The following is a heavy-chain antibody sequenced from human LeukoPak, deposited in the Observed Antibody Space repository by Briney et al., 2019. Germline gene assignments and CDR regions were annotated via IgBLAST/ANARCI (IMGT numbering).Heavy chain of an antibody. V-gene: IGHV4-39*02. D-gene: IGHD3-10*01. Sequence: PSETLSLTCTVSGGSINSNSYYWGWIRQPPGKGLEWIGSIFYAGHTYYNPSLKSRVTILLDTSKNHFSLKLSSVTAADTAVYYCASLKEYYYGSGQDYWGQGTLVTVS. J-gene: IGHJ4*02. CDR1: GGSINSNSYY. CDR3: ASLKEYYYGSGQDY. CDR2: IFYAGHT.